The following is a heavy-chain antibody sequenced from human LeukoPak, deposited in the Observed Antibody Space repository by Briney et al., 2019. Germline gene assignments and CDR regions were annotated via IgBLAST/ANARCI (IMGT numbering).Heavy chain of an antibody. D-gene: IGHD6-19*01. CDR3: ASAVAGSVMDY. J-gene: IGHJ4*01. V-gene: IGHV1-69*06. CDR1: GGTFSSYA. CDR2: IIPIFGTA. Sequence: ASVKVSCKASGGTFSSYAISWVRQAPGQGLEWMGGIIPIFGTANYAQKFQGRVTITADKSTSTAYMELGSLRSEDTAVYYCASAVAGSVMDYWGQGTLVTVSS.